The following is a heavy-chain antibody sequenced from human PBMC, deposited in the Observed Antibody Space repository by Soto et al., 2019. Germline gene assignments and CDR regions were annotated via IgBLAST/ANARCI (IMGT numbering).Heavy chain of an antibody. CDR1: GYTFTGYY. D-gene: IGHD6-13*01. Sequence: QVQLVQSGAEVKKPGASVKVSCKASGYTFTGYYMHWVRQAPGQGLEWMGWIKPNSGGTNYAQKFQGWVTMTRDTSISTAYMELSRLRSDDTAVYYCARSAAAITTYYYYGMDVWGQGTTVTVSS. J-gene: IGHJ6*02. CDR2: IKPNSGGT. CDR3: ARSAAAITTYYYYGMDV. V-gene: IGHV1-2*04.